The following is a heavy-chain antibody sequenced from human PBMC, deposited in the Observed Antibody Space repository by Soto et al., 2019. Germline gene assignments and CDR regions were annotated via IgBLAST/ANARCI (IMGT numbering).Heavy chain of an antibody. CDR3: ARDRSPYDSSGSGLDY. J-gene: IGHJ4*02. D-gene: IGHD3-22*01. CDR1: GGSISSGGYY. V-gene: IGHV4-31*03. Sequence: SETLSLTCTVSGGSISSGGYYWSWIRQHPGKGLEWIGYIYYSGSTYYNPSLKSRVTISVDTSKNQFSLKLSSVTAADTAVYYCARDRSPYDSSGSGLDYWGQGTLVTVSS. CDR2: IYYSGST.